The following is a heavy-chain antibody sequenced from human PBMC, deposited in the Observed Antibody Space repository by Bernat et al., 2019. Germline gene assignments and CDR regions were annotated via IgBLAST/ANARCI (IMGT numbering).Heavy chain of an antibody. V-gene: IGHV4-31*03. J-gene: IGHJ5*02. Sequence: QQQESGPGLVKPSQTLSLTCTVSGDSISSGAYYWSWIRQHPGKGLEWIGYIYYSGNTYYNPSLKSRVTISVDTSKNQFSLKLSSVTAADTAVYYCARGRGSTSFVWFDPWGQGTLVTVSS. CDR1: GDSISSGAYY. CDR3: ARGRGSTSFVWFDP. CDR2: IYYSGNT. D-gene: IGHD2-2*01.